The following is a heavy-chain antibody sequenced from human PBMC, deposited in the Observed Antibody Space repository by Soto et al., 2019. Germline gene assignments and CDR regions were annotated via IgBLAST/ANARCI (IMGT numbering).Heavy chain of an antibody. CDR1: GLTSSNYA. V-gene: IGHV3-23*01. Sequence: EVQLLESGGGLVQPGGFLRLSCAASGLTSSNYAMSWVRQAPGKGLERVSSIGGRGDITYYAESVQGRFTISRDISKNALYLHMNSLRVDDTAIYYCANYYDSSGYPHGFFQHWGQGTLVTVSS. J-gene: IGHJ1*01. D-gene: IGHD3-22*01. CDR2: IGGRGDIT. CDR3: ANYYDSSGYPHGFFQH.